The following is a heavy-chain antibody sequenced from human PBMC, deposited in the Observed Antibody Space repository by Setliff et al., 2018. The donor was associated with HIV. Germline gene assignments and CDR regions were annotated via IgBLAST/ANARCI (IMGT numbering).Heavy chain of an antibody. J-gene: IGHJ4*02. CDR1: GGSISSHC. V-gene: IGHV4-59*11. D-gene: IGHD4-17*01. CDR2: IYASGSI. CDR3: AKGAGFYGDYTFDY. Sequence: SETLSLTCTVSGGSISSHCWSWIRQSPGKALEWIGYIYASGSIIYNPPLKSRVTMSVDTSQNQVSLKVTSVTSADTAVYYCAKGAGFYGDYTFDYWGQGNLVTVSS.